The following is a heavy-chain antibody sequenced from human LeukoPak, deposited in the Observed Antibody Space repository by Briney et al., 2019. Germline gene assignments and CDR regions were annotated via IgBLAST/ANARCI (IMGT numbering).Heavy chain of an antibody. Sequence: GGSLRLSCAASGFSFSRYAMHWVRQAPGKGLEWVALLSYDGSTKYFADSVKGRFTISGDNPKNTLYLQMNSLRTEDTAVYYCARGPTTVTFDYWGQGTLVTVSS. CDR1: GFSFSRYA. D-gene: IGHD4-11*01. CDR2: LSYDGSTK. V-gene: IGHV3-30*04. CDR3: ARGPTTVTFDY. J-gene: IGHJ4*02.